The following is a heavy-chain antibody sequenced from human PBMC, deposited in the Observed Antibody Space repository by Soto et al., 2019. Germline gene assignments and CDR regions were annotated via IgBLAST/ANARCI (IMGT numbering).Heavy chain of an antibody. CDR2: TYHSGNP. J-gene: IGHJ4*02. CDR1: GDTISTGGYT. D-gene: IGHD3-3*01. Sequence: SETLSLTCDVSGDTISTGGYTWAWIRQPPGKALEWIGHTYHSGNPYYNPSLKSRVTISVDTSKNQFSLKLSSVTAADTAVYYCARSDFWSGYYTDYWCQGTLVT. V-gene: IGHV4-30-2*05. CDR3: ARSDFWSGYYTDY.